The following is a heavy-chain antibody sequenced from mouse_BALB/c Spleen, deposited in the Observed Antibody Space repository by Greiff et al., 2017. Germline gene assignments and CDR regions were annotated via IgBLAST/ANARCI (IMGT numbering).Heavy chain of an antibody. V-gene: IGHV5-6-5*01. CDR2: ISSGGST. Sequence: DVHLVESGGGLVKPGGSLKLSCAASGFTFSSYAMSWVRQTPEKRLEWVASISSGGSTYYPDSVKGRFTISRDNARNILYLQMSSLRSEDTAMYYCARGRYAMDYWGQGTSVTVSS. J-gene: IGHJ4*01. CDR3: ARGRYAMDY. CDR1: GFTFSSYA.